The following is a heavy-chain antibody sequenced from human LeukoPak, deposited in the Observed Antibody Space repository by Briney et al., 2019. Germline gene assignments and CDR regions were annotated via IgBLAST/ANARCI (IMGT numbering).Heavy chain of an antibody. CDR1: GDSISSGAYY. Sequence: PSETLSLTCTVSGDSISSGAYYWSWIRQPAGKGLEWIGRIYTSGSTNYSPSLKSRVTISVDTSKNQFSLKLSSVTAADTAVYYCATNYGSGSYYLGPNWLDPWGQGTLVTVSS. CDR2: IYTSGST. J-gene: IGHJ5*02. D-gene: IGHD3-10*01. V-gene: IGHV4-61*02. CDR3: ATNYGSGSYYLGPNWLDP.